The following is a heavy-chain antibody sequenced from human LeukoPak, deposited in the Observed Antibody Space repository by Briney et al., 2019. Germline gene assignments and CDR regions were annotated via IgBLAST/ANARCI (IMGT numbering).Heavy chain of an antibody. CDR1: GFTFSRYT. V-gene: IGHV3-23*01. Sequence: GGSLRLSCAPSGFTFSRYTMSWVRQAPGKGLEWVSAISVSIDNTYYADSVKGRFTISRDNSKNTLYLQMNSLRAEDPAVYYCAKTDSGPSDYWGQGTLVTGSS. J-gene: IGHJ4*02. D-gene: IGHD6-19*01. CDR3: AKTDSGPSDY. CDR2: ISVSIDNT.